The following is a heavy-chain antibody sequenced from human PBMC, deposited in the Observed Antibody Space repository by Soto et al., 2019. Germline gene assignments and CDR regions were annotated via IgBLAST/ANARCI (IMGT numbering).Heavy chain of an antibody. V-gene: IGHV4-30-4*01. CDR1: GGPISSGDYY. CDR3: ARGGPYGDSDY. Sequence: TLSLTGTVSGGPISSGDYYWSWIRQPPGKGLEWIGYIYYSGSTYYNPSLKSRVTISVDTSKNQFSLKLSSVTAADTAVYYCARGGPYGDSDYCGQGTMVIVSS. J-gene: IGHJ4*02. D-gene: IGHD4-17*01. CDR2: IYYSGST.